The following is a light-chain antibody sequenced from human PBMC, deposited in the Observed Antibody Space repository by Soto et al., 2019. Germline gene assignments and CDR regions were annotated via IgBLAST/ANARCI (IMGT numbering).Light chain of an antibody. Sequence: TQPPSVSGFPGHAVTISCTGTSSDVGSYNRVSWYQQPPGTAPKLMIYEVSNRPSGVPDRFSGSKSGNTASLTISGLQAEDEADYYCSSYTSSRTNVIGIANKVTFL. V-gene: IGLV2-18*02. CDR1: SSDVGSYNR. J-gene: IGLJ1*01. CDR3: SSYTSSRTNV. CDR2: EVS.